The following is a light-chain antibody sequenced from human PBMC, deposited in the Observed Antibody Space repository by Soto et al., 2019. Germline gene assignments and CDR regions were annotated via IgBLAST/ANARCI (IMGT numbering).Light chain of an antibody. CDR1: QSISSY. V-gene: IGKV1-17*01. CDR2: DVS. Sequence: DIQMTQSPSTLSASVGDRVTITCRASQSISSYLNWYHQKPGKAPKLLIYDVSSLESGVPSRFSGSGSGTEFTLTISSLQPEDFATYYCLQHNSYPITFGQGTRLEIK. CDR3: LQHNSYPIT. J-gene: IGKJ5*01.